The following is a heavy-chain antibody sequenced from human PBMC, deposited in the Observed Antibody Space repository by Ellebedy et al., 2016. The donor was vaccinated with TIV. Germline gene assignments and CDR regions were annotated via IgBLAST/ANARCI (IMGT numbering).Heavy chain of an antibody. Sequence: SVKVSXKASGGTFSSYAISWVRQAPGQGLEWMGGIIPIFGTANYAQKFQGRVTITADKSTSTAYMELSSLRSEDTAVYYCARDREGGVVTMVRALRGYYYYGMDVWGQGTTVTVSS. CDR1: GGTFSSYA. CDR3: ARDREGGVVTMVRALRGYYYYGMDV. J-gene: IGHJ6*02. CDR2: IIPIFGTA. D-gene: IGHD3-10*01. V-gene: IGHV1-69*06.